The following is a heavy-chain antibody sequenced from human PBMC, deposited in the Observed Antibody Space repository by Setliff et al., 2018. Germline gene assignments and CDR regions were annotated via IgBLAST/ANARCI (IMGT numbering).Heavy chain of an antibody. CDR1: GFTFRSAY. CDR2: IRRSSGSDT. Sequence: LRLSCAASGFTFRSAYMSWVRQAPGKGLEWVAFIRRSSGSDTYYADSVKGRFTISRDNAMNSLYLQMNSLRAEDTAIYYCARAPDYGEIDFWGQGTLVTVSS. D-gene: IGHD4-17*01. CDR3: ARAPDYGEIDF. V-gene: IGHV3-11*06. J-gene: IGHJ4*02.